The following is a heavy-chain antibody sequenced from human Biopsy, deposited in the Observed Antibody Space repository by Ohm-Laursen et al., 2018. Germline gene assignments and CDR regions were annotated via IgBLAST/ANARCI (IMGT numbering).Heavy chain of an antibody. CDR3: ARERDP. CDR1: AYSFGDHR. Sequence: SVKVSCKVSAYSFGDHRIHWVRQAPGQGLEWMGWIDPKSGGTNYAQKFQGRVTMTRDTSISTTYMELRRLTSDDTAVYYCARERDPWGQGTLVTVSS. V-gene: IGHV1-2*02. CDR2: IDPKSGGT. J-gene: IGHJ5*02.